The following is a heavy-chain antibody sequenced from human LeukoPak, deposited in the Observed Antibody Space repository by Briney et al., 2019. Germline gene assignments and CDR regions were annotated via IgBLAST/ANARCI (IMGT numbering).Heavy chain of an antibody. Sequence: PGGSLRLSCAASGFTFSDYYMSWIRQAPGKGLEWVSYISSSGSTIYYADSVKGRFTISRDNAKNSLYLQMNSLRAEDTAVYYCAREISGYAYYYYYYYMDVWGKGTTVTVSS. V-gene: IGHV3-11*04. CDR1: GFTFSDYY. J-gene: IGHJ6*03. CDR2: ISSSGSTI. D-gene: IGHD5-12*01. CDR3: AREISGYAYYYYYYYMDV.